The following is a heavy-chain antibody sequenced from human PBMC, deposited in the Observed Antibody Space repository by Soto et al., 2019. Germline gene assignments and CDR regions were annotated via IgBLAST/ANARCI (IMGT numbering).Heavy chain of an antibody. CDR3: ARTNRSLYYFGY. Sequence: SETLSLTCTVSGGSISSGGYYWSWIRQPPGKGLEWIGYIYYSGSTYYNPSLKSRITISVDTSKNQFSLKLTSVTAADTAVYYCARTNRSLYYFGYWGQGTLVTVSS. V-gene: IGHV4-31*03. CDR2: IYYSGST. CDR1: GGSISSGGYY. J-gene: IGHJ4*02.